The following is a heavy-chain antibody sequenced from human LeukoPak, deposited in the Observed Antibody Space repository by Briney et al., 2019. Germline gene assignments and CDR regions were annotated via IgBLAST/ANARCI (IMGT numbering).Heavy chain of an antibody. J-gene: IGHJ5*02. D-gene: IGHD3-10*01. CDR2: SGRS. Sequence: SETLSLTCNVSGASVSSDPYHWSWIRQPPGKGLEWIGQSGRSDDNPSLKSRVTVSVDTSKNQMSLRLTSVTTADTALYFCATYYRGRGGSGPWGQGTLVTVSS. V-gene: IGHV4-30-4*01. CDR1: GASVSSDPYH. CDR3: ATYYRGRGGSGP.